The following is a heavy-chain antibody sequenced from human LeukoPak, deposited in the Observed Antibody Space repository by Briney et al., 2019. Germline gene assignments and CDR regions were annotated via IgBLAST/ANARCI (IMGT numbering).Heavy chain of an antibody. J-gene: IGHJ4*02. CDR3: ARSDHLVNAVSFRVVFDY. CDR2: IKQDGSEK. CDR1: GFTFSTYW. Sequence: GGSLRLSCAASGFTFSTYWMSWVRQAPGKGLEWVANIKQDGSEKYYVDSVKGRFTISRDNAKNSLYLQMNSLRAEDTAVYYCARSDHLVNAVSFRVVFDYWGQGTLVTVSS. D-gene: IGHD2-21*01. V-gene: IGHV3-7*01.